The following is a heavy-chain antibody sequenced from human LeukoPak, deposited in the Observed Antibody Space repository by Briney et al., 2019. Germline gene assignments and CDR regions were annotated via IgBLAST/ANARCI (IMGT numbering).Heavy chain of an antibody. Sequence: ASVKVSCKASGYTFTTYNINWVRQASGQGLEYMGWMNPNSANTGYAQKFQGRVTITRNTSISTAYMEPSSLTSEDTAVYFCARALGAVAGPEDAFDIWGQGTMVTVSS. D-gene: IGHD6-19*01. CDR3: ARALGAVAGPEDAFDI. J-gene: IGHJ3*02. CDR1: GYTFTTYN. V-gene: IGHV1-8*03. CDR2: MNPNSANT.